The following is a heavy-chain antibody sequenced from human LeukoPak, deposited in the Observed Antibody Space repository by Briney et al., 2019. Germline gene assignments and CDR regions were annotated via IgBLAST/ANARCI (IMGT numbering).Heavy chain of an antibody. V-gene: IGHV4-61*01. J-gene: IGHJ6*03. D-gene: IGHD3-10*01. CDR2: IYYSGYT. Sequence: SETLSLTCTVSGVSISSSNSYWSWIRQPPGKGLEWIGCIYYSGYTNYKSSLKSRVTISVDTSKNQFSLKLSSVTAADTAVYYCARTTMIRGTYYMDVWGKGTTVTVSS. CDR3: ARTTMIRGTYYMDV. CDR1: GVSISSSNSY.